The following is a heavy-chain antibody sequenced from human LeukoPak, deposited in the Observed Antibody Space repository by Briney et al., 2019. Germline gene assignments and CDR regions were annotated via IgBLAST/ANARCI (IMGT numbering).Heavy chain of an antibody. Sequence: PSETLSLTCTVSGGSINSYSWSWIRQPPGKGLEWIGYIYYSGSTNYNPSLKSRVTISVDTSKNQFSLKLSSVTAADTAVSYCAREIPHRNWGQGTLVTVSS. V-gene: IGHV4-59*01. CDR1: GGSINSYS. CDR3: AREIPHRN. CDR2: IYYSGST. D-gene: IGHD2-21*01. J-gene: IGHJ4*02.